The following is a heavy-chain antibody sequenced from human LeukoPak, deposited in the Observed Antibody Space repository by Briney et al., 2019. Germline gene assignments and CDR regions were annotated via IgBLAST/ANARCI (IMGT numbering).Heavy chain of an antibody. Sequence: PSETLSLTCTVSGGSTSSFYWSWIRQPPGKGLEWIGYVYYSGSTNYNPSLKSRVSISVDTSKNQFSLKLTSVTSADTAVYYCARDYGGKFDYWGQGTLVTVSS. V-gene: IGHV4-59*01. CDR1: GGSTSSFY. CDR3: ARDYGGKFDY. D-gene: IGHD4-23*01. J-gene: IGHJ4*02. CDR2: VYYSGST.